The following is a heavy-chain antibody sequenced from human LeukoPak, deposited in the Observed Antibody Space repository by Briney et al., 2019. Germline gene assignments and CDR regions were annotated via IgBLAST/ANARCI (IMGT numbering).Heavy chain of an antibody. D-gene: IGHD2-21*01. V-gene: IGHV3-30-3*01. Sequence: PGGSLRLSCAASGFTFSSYAMHWVRQAPGKGLEWVAVISYDGSEKYYADSVKGRFTISRDNSKNTLYLQMNSLRADDTAVYYCAKARSYCGGDCSLYAFDIWGQGTMVTVSS. J-gene: IGHJ3*02. CDR3: AKARSYCGGDCSLYAFDI. CDR1: GFTFSSYA. CDR2: ISYDGSEK.